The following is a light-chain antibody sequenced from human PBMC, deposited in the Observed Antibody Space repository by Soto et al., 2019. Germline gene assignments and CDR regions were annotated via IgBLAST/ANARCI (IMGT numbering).Light chain of an antibody. CDR2: STN. V-gene: IGLV8-61*01. CDR3: VLYMGSGISV. CDR1: SGSVSTSYY. J-gene: IGLJ3*02. Sequence: QAVVTQEPSFSVSPGGTVTLTCGLTSGSVSTSYYSSWYQQTPGQAPRMLIYSTNTPSSGVPDRFSGSILGNKAALTITGAQADDESDYYCVLYMGSGISVFGGGPKVTVL.